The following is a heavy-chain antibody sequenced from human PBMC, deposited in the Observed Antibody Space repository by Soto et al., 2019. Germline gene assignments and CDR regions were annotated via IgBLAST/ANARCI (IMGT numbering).Heavy chain of an antibody. CDR3: ARVRAGYYDSSGYYPY. D-gene: IGHD3-22*01. CDR1: GYTFTNSA. V-gene: IGHV1-3*01. J-gene: IGHJ4*02. CDR2: INAGNGNT. Sequence: ASVKVACKTSGYTFTNSAMHWVRQAPGQRLEWMGWINAGNGNTKYSQKFQGRVTITRDTSASTAYMELSSLRSEDTAVYYCARVRAGYYDSSGYYPYWGQGTLVTVSS.